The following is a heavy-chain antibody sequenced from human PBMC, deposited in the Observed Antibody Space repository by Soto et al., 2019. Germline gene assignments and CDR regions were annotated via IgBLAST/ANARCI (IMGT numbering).Heavy chain of an antibody. CDR2: ISAYNGNT. V-gene: IGHV1-18*04. CDR3: ARFSGGSYNTYYFYYGMDV. J-gene: IGHJ6*02. Sequence: ASVKVSCKASGSTFTSYGISWVRQAPGQGLDWMGWISAYNGNTKYAQDLQGRVTMTTDTSTSTAYMELRSLRSDDTAMYYCARFSGGSYNTYYFYYGMDVWGQGTTVTV. D-gene: IGHD2-15*01. CDR1: GSTFTSYG.